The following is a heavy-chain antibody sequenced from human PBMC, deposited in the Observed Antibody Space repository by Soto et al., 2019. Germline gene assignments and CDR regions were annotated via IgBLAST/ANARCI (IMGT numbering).Heavy chain of an antibody. CDR3: AREERDYLDSSGSPDY. CDR2: IYYSGST. D-gene: IGHD3-22*01. J-gene: IGHJ4*02. Sequence: PSETLSLTCTISGGSISSGAYYWSWIRQHPGKGLEWIGYIYYSGSTYYNPSLKSRATISVDTSKNQFSLKLSSVTAADTAVYYCAREERDYLDSSGSPDYWGQGTLVTVSS. CDR1: GGSISSGAYY. V-gene: IGHV4-31*03.